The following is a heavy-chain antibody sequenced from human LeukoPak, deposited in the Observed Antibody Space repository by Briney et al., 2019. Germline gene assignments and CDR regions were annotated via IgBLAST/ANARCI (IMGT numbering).Heavy chain of an antibody. CDR3: ARDLKQQLGPLRGAFDI. CDR1: GFTFRRYA. Sequence: PGGSLRLSCAGSGFTFRRYAMNWVRQAPGKGLEWVSYISSSSSTIYYADSVKGRFTISRDNAKNSLYLQMNSLRAEDTAVYYCARDLKQQLGPLRGAFDIWGQGTMVTVSS. V-gene: IGHV3-48*04. D-gene: IGHD6-13*01. CDR2: ISSSSSTI. J-gene: IGHJ3*02.